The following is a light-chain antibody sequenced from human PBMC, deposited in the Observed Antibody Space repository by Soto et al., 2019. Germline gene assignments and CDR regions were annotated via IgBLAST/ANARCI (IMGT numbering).Light chain of an antibody. Sequence: AIQLTQSPSSLSASVGDRVTITCRASQGISSALAWYQQKPGKAPKLLIYYASSLESGVPSRFSGSGSGTDFTLPISSLQPEDFATYYCQQFNSYPMYTFGQGTKLEIK. J-gene: IGKJ2*01. CDR2: YAS. V-gene: IGKV1-13*02. CDR3: QQFNSYPMYT. CDR1: QGISSA.